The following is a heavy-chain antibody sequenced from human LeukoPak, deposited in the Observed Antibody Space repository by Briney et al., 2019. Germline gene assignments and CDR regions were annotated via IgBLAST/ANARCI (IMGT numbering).Heavy chain of an antibody. CDR2: VRFSGLT. J-gene: IGHJ4*02. V-gene: IGHV4-39*07. D-gene: IGHD1-26*01. CDR3: ARVFEGVGSYSSD. Sequence: SETLSLTCTVSGISITTNGFYWAWIRQSPGKGLEWIGTVRFSGLTYPSPSLKSRVTLSLDTSNNQFSLNLDSVTAADTAIYYCARVFEGVGSYSSDWGQGTLVTVSS. CDR1: GISITTNGFY.